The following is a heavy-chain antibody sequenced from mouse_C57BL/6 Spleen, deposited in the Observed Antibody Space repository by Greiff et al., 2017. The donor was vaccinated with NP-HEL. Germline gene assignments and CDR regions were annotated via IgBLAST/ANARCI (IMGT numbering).Heavy chain of an antibody. D-gene: IGHD2-5*01. CDR1: GFTFSDYY. CDR2: INYDGSST. J-gene: IGHJ2*01. V-gene: IGHV5-16*01. Sequence: EVKLVESEGGLVQPGSSMKLSCTASGFTFSDYYMAWVRQVPEKGLEWVANINYDGSSTYYLDSLKSRFIISRDNAKNILYLQMSSLKSEDTATYYCARDVSYSNYFDYWGQGTTLTVSS. CDR3: ARDVSYSNYFDY.